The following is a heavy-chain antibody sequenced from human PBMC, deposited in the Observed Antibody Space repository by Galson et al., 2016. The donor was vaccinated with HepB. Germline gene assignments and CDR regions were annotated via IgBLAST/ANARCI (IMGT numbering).Heavy chain of an antibody. J-gene: IGHJ4*02. CDR1: GGSISSYY. CDR2: INHSRRT. CDR3: ARGGAEWYFDY. V-gene: IGHV4-34*01. Sequence: SETLSLTCTVSGGSISSYYWSWIRQPPGEGLEWIGEINHSRRTNYNPSLKSRVTMSVDTSKNQFSLKLSSVTAADTAVYYCARGGAEWYFDYWGQGTLVTVSS. D-gene: IGHD3-3*01.